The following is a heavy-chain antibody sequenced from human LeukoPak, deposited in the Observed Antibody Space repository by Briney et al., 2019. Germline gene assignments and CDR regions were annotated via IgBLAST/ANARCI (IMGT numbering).Heavy chain of an antibody. Sequence: PSQTLSLTCTVSGGSISSGSYYWSWIRQPAGKGLEWIGRIYTSGSTNYNPSLKSRVTISVDTSKNQFSLKLSSVTASGTAVYYCARDSGFWLITPYDICGQGTMVTVSS. CDR1: GGSISSGSYY. CDR3: ARDSGFWLITPYDI. J-gene: IGHJ3*02. CDR2: IYTSGST. V-gene: IGHV4-61*02. D-gene: IGHD3-16*01.